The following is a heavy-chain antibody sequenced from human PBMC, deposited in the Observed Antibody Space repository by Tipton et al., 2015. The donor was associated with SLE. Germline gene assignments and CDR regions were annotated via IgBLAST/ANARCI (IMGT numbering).Heavy chain of an antibody. J-gene: IGHJ3*02. CDR3: ARMSSGWSVGAFDI. CDR2: IDHSGST. CDR1: GGSFSGFY. Sequence: TLSLTCAVYGGSFSGFYWNWIRQPPGKGLEWIGEIDHSGSTNYNPSLKSRVTISLDTSKNQLSLRVSSVTAADTAVYYCARMSSGWSVGAFDIWGQGRMVTVSS. D-gene: IGHD6-13*01. V-gene: IGHV4-34*01.